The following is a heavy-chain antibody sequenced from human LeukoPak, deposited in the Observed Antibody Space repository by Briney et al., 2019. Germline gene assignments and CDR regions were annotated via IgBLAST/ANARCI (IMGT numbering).Heavy chain of an antibody. CDR1: GFTFSSYG. CDR2: ISFDGSNR. D-gene: IGHD2-21*02. Sequence: PGRSLRLSCAASGFTFSSYGMHWVRQAPGKGLEWVGVISFDGSNRYYADSVKGQFTISRDNSKKTVFLQMNSLRAEDTAVYYCAKALKTWGYCGGDCSNVHTFDFWGQGTMVTVSS. V-gene: IGHV3-30*18. CDR3: AKALKTWGYCGGDCSNVHTFDF. J-gene: IGHJ3*01.